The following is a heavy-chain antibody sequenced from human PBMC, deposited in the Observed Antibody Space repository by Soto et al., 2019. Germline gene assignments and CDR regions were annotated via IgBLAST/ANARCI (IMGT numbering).Heavy chain of an antibody. CDR2: ISYDEIDK. D-gene: IGHD3-10*01. CDR3: AGRSGSSDS. CDR1: GFTFSNYT. J-gene: IGHJ4*02. Sequence: GGSLRLSCAASGFTFSNYTMHWVRQAPGKGLEWVALISYDEIDKYFADAVKGRFTISRDNSKNTLYLQMDSLRAEDTAVYYCAGRSGSSDSWGRVTLVNVSS. V-gene: IGHV3-30*04.